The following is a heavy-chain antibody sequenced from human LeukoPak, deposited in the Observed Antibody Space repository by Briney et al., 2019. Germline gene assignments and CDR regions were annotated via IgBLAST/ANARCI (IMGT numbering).Heavy chain of an antibody. D-gene: IGHD3-3*01. V-gene: IGHV3-64*01. Sequence: AGGSLRLSCAASGFTFSDFAMHWLRQAPGKGLEYVSTISSNGISLYYANSVKGRFTISRDNSKNTLYLQMGSLRADDTAVYYCVRAHSIHNYHYGIDVWGHGTTVTVSS. CDR1: GFTFSDFA. CDR3: VRAHSIHNYHYGIDV. J-gene: IGHJ6*02. CDR2: ISSNGISL.